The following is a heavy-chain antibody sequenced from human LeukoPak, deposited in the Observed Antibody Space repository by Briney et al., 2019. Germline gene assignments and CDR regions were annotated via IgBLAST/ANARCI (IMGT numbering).Heavy chain of an antibody. V-gene: IGHV3-53*01. CDR2: IYSNNTT. CDR1: GFTVSRNY. Sequence: GGSLRLSCAASGFTVSRNYMTWVRQAPGNGLEWVSVIYSNNTTYYADSVKGRFTISRDSSKNTLYLQMNSLRVEDTAIYYCARGITMMIVAPGYWGQGTLVTVSS. D-gene: IGHD3-22*01. J-gene: IGHJ4*02. CDR3: ARGITMMIVAPGY.